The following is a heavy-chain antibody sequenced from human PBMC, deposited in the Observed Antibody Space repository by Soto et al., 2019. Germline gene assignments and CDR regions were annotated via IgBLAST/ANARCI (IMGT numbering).Heavy chain of an antibody. CDR1: GGSISSTTYY. V-gene: IGHV4-39*01. J-gene: IGHJ4*02. Sequence: SETLSLTCAGSGGSISSTTYYLGWIRQPPGKGLEWIGTISYSGATYYNPSLKSRVTISVDTSNNQLFLKLTSVTAADTAVYYCATDLYYYETTGFYFFLPLDYWGQGALVTVSS. CDR2: ISYSGAT. CDR3: ATDLYYYETTGFYFFLPLDY. D-gene: IGHD3-22*01.